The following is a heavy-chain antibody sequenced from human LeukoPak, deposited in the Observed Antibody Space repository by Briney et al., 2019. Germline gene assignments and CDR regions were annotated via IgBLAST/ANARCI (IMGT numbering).Heavy chain of an antibody. D-gene: IGHD6-13*01. V-gene: IGHV4-59*11. CDR2: IYYTGAT. J-gene: IGHJ4*02. CDR1: GGSLSSHF. Sequence: SETLSLTCAVSGGSLSSHFWTWLRQPPGKGLEWIGYIYYTGATNYNPSLKSRVTISVDTSKNQFSLKLSSVTAADTAVYYCARGVFIAASQYGYWGQGTLVTVSS. CDR3: ARGVFIAASQYGY.